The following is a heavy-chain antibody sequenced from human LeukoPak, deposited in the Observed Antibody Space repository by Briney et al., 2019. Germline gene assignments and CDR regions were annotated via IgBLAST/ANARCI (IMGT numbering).Heavy chain of an antibody. D-gene: IGHD2-21*01. CDR1: GFTFSSYA. CDR3: ATDMVIDGYFDY. J-gene: IGHJ4*02. CDR2: ISGSGAVT. Sequence: GGSLRLSCAASGFTFSSYAMSWVRQAPGKGLEWVSAISGSGAVTYYAHSVKGRFTISRDNSKNKLYVQMNSLRAEDTAVYYCATDMVIDGYFDYWGQGALVTVSS. V-gene: IGHV3-23*01.